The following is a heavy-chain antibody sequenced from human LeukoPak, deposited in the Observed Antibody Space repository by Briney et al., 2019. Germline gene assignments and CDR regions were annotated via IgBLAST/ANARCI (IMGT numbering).Heavy chain of an antibody. Sequence: SETLSLTCTVSGGSISSYYWSWIRQSPGKGLEWIGYIYDSVNTNYNPSLESRVTISVDTSKKQLSLKLTSVTAADTAVYYCARVRRYYDSSGYPSRLFDYWGQGTLVTVSS. CDR1: GGSISSYY. D-gene: IGHD3-22*01. CDR2: IYDSVNT. CDR3: ARVRRYYDSSGYPSRLFDY. V-gene: IGHV4-59*01. J-gene: IGHJ4*02.